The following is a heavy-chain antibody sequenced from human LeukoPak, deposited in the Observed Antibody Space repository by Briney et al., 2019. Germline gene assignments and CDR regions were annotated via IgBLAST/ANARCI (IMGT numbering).Heavy chain of an antibody. D-gene: IGHD3-3*01. J-gene: IGHJ3*02. CDR3: AKAYPPLYYDFWSGYYTGDAFDI. V-gene: IGHV3-23*01. Sequence: PGGSLRLSCAASGFTFSSYAMSWVRQAPGKGLEWVSAISGSGGSTYYADSVKGWFTISRDNSKNTLYLQMNSLRAEDTAVYYCAKAYPPLYYDFWSGYYTGDAFDIWGQGTMVTVSS. CDR1: GFTFSSYA. CDR2: ISGSGGST.